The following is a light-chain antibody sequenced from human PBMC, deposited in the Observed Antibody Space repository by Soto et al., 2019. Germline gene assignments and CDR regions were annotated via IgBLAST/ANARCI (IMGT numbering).Light chain of an antibody. V-gene: IGKV1-5*03. J-gene: IGKJ3*01. CDR3: QQYKSYPFT. CDR2: KAS. Sequence: DIQMTQSPSTLSASVGDRVTITCRASQSISTSLAWYQHKPGKAPKLLIYKASSLESGVPSRFSGSGSGTEFTLTISSLQPGDFATFYFQQYKSYPFTVGPGTKVDIK. CDR1: QSISTS.